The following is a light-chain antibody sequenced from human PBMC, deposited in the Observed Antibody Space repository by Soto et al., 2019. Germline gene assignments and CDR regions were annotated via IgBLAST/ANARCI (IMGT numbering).Light chain of an antibody. Sequence: QSALTQPASVSASPGQSITISCTGTSSDVGGYDYVSWYQQHPGKAPKLMLYEVSNRPSGVSNRFSGSKSGNTASLSISGLQAEDEADYYCSSFSSSSTLYVFGTAPKVAVL. CDR3: SSFSSSSTLYV. J-gene: IGLJ1*01. CDR2: EVS. V-gene: IGLV2-14*01. CDR1: SSDVGGYDY.